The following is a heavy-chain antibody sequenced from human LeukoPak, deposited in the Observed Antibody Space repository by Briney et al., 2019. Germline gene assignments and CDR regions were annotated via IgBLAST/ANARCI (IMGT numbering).Heavy chain of an antibody. Sequence: GGSLRLSCAASGFTFSNYNMNWVRQAPGKGLECIAYISSSSSTIYYADSVKGRFTISRDNAKNSLFLHMNSLRAEDTALYYCAREHFADLFDFWGQGALVTVSS. CDR2: ISSSSSTI. CDR1: GFTFSNYN. J-gene: IGHJ4*02. CDR3: AREHFADLFDF. V-gene: IGHV3-48*01.